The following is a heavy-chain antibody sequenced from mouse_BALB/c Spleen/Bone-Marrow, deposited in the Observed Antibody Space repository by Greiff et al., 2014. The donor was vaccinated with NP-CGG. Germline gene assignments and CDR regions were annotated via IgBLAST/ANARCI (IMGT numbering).Heavy chain of an antibody. V-gene: IGHV14-1*02. CDR3: ARLFGTRDFDY. D-gene: IGHD4-1*01. J-gene: IGHJ2*01. Sequence: EVQLKESGAELVRPGALVKLSCKASGFNIKDYFMHWVKQRPEQGLEWIGWIDPEIGNTLYDPKFQGKASITADTSSNTAYLQLSSLTSEDTAVYYCARLFGTRDFDYWGQGTTLTVSS. CDR1: GFNIKDYF. CDR2: IDPEIGNT.